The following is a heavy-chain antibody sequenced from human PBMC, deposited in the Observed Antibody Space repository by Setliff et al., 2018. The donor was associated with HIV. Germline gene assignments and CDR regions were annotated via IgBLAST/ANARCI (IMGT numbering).Heavy chain of an antibody. Sequence: GSLRLSCAASGFTFSSYAMSWVRQPPGKGLEWVGSIYHDGNTYYNPSLESRVTISADTSETHFSLRLTSATAADTGVYFCARRDLTSVPTWGRGTLVTVSS. J-gene: IGHJ5*02. CDR3: ARRDLTSVPT. CDR2: IYHDGNT. D-gene: IGHD3-10*01. V-gene: IGHV4-38-2*01. CDR1: GFTFSSYA.